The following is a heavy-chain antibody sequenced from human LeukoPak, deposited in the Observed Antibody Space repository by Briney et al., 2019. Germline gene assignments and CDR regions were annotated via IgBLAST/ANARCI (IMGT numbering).Heavy chain of an antibody. CDR2: INHSGSA. J-gene: IGHJ6*03. CDR3: ARNGAITMVRGVAFYYYYYMDV. Sequence: SETLSLTCAVYGGSFSGYYWSWIRQPPGKGLEWIGEINHSGSANYNPSLKSRVTISVDTSKNQFSLKLSSVTAADTAVYYCARNGAITMVRGVAFYYYYYMDVWGKGTTVTVSS. CDR1: GGSFSGYY. D-gene: IGHD3-10*01. V-gene: IGHV4-34*01.